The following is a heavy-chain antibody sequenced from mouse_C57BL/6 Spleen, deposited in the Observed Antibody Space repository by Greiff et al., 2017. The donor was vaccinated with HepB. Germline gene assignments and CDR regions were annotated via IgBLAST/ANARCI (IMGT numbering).Heavy chain of an antibody. J-gene: IGHJ3*01. CDR1: GYSITSGYD. CDR3: ARGGSNFFAY. V-gene: IGHV3-1*01. Sequence: EVHLVESGPGMVKPSQSLSLTCTVTGYSITSGYDWHWIRHFPGNKLEWMGYISYSGSTNYNPSLKSRIPITHDTSKNHFFLKLNSVTTEDTATYYCARGGSNFFAYWGQGTLVTVSA. D-gene: IGHD2-5*01. CDR2: ISYSGST.